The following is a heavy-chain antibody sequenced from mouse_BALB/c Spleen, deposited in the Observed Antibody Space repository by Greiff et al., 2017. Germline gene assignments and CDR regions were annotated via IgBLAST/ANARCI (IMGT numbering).Heavy chain of an antibody. CDR3: AREAWFAY. Sequence: EVQVVESGGGLVQPGGSRKLSCAASGFTFSSFGMHWVRQAPEKGLEWVAYISSGSSTIYYADTVKGRFTISRDNPKNTLFLQMTSLRSEDTAMYYCAREAWFAYWGQGTLVTVSA. CDR1: GFTFSSFG. CDR2: ISSGSSTI. V-gene: IGHV5-17*02. J-gene: IGHJ3*01.